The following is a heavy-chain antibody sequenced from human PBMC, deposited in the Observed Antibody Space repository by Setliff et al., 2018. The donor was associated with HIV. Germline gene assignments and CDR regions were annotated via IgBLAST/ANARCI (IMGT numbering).Heavy chain of an antibody. J-gene: IGHJ1*01. CDR1: GYTFTSYA. D-gene: IGHD6-13*01. CDR2: VNADNGNT. Sequence: ASVKVSCKASGYTFTSYALHWVRQAPGQRLEWMGWVNADNGNTKYADFVKGRFSISRDNSKDTVFLQMDSLRAEDTAIYYCAKGTKITTALYLAYWGQGTLVTVSS. V-gene: IGHV1-3*01. CDR3: AKGTKITTALYLAY.